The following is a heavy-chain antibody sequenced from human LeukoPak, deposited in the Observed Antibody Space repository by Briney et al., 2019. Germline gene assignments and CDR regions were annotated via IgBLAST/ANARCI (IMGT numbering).Heavy chain of an antibody. Sequence: GGSLRLSCAASGFTFSSYEMNWVRQAPGKGLEWVSYISSSGATIYYADSVKGRFTISRDNAKNSLYLQMNSLRAEDTAVYYCATLVPAMSWFDPWGQGTLVTVSS. J-gene: IGHJ5*02. V-gene: IGHV3-48*03. D-gene: IGHD2-2*01. CDR1: GFTFSSYE. CDR2: ISSSGATI. CDR3: ATLVPAMSWFDP.